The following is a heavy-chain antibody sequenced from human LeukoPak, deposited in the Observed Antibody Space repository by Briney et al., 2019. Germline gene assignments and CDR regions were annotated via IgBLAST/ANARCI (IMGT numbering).Heavy chain of an antibody. D-gene: IGHD6-19*01. CDR3: ARDYSSGWYGYYYYGMDV. V-gene: IGHV3-7*01. CDR2: IKQDGSEK. Sequence: GGSLRLSGAASGFTFSSYWMSWVRQAPRQGLEWVANIKQDGSEKYYVDSVKGRFTISRDNAKNSLYLQMNSLRAEDTAVYYCARDYSSGWYGYYYYGMDVWGQGTTVTVSS. J-gene: IGHJ6*02. CDR1: GFTFSSYW.